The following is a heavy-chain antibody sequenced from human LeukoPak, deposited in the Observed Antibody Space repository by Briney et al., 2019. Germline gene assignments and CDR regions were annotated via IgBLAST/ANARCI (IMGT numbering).Heavy chain of an antibody. Sequence: SETLSLTCTVSGGSISSYYWSWIRQSPGKGLEWFGWSYHRGSTSYNPSLKSRVAISVDTSKDQFSLKLTSVTAADTAVYYCARDRELGYWGQGTLVIVSS. CDR3: ARDRELGY. V-gene: IGHV4-59*01. CDR1: GGSISSYY. CDR2: SYHRGST. D-gene: IGHD1-1*01. J-gene: IGHJ4*02.